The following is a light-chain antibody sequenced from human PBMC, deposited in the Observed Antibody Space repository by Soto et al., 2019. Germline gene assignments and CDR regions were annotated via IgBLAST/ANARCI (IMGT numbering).Light chain of an antibody. CDR2: GAS. Sequence: EIVLTQSTGTLSLSPGERSTRPGLASQSVSFTYLAWYQQKPGQAPRLLIYGASSRATGITDRFSGSGSGTDFTLTISRLEPEDFAVYYCQQYGNSPETVGPGTKVDIK. V-gene: IGKV3-20*01. CDR1: QSVSFTY. J-gene: IGKJ1*01. CDR3: QQYGNSPET.